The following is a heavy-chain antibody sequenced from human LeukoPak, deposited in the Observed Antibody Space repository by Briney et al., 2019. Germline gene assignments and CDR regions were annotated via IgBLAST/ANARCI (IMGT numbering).Heavy chain of an antibody. J-gene: IGHJ4*02. CDR2: IYYSGST. Sequence: SETLSLTCTVSGGSISSYYWSWIRQPPGKGLEWIGYIYYSGSTNYNPSLKSRVTISVDTSKNQFSLKLSSVTAADTAVYYCAREYVLLWFGESTRYFDYWGQGTLVTVSS. V-gene: IGHV4-59*01. CDR1: GGSISSYY. CDR3: AREYVLLWFGESTRYFDY. D-gene: IGHD3-10*01.